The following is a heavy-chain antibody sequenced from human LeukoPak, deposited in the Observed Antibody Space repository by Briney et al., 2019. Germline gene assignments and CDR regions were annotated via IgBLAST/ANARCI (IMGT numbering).Heavy chain of an antibody. CDR1: GYSISSGYY. CDR3: ARVGITMVRGVHFDY. J-gene: IGHJ4*02. CDR2: IYHSGST. Sequence: SETLSLTCTVSGYSISSGYYWGWIRQPPGKGLEWIGCIYHSGSTYYSPSLKSRVTISVDTSKNQFSLKLSSVTAADTAVYYCARVGITMVRGVHFDYWGQGTLVTVSS. D-gene: IGHD3-10*01. V-gene: IGHV4-38-2*02.